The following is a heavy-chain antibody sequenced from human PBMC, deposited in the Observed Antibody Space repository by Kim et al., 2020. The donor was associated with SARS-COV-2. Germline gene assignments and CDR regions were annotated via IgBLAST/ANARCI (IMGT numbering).Heavy chain of an antibody. CDR3: IRDYGAGY. D-gene: IGHD4-17*01. Sequence: GGSLRLSCAASGFSFSDSAMHWVRQASGKGLEWVGRIRGKANSYATEYSASVKGRFTISRDDSKKTTYLQMNSLKTEDTAVYYCIRDYGAGYWGQGTLVT. V-gene: IGHV3-73*01. CDR1: GFSFSDSA. CDR2: IRGKANSYAT. J-gene: IGHJ4*02.